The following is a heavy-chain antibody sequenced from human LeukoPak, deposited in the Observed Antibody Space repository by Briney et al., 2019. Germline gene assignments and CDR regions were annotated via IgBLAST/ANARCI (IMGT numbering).Heavy chain of an antibody. J-gene: IGHJ4*02. D-gene: IGHD3-22*01. CDR3: ARGLNYYDSSGYMETE. V-gene: IGHV4-31*03. CDR2: IYYSGST. CDR1: GGSISSGGYY. Sequence: SETLSLTCTVSGGSISSGGYYWSWIRQHPGKGLEWIGYIYYSGSTYYNPSLKSRVTISVDTSKNQFSLKLSSVTAADTAVYYCARGLNYYDSSGYMETEWGQGTLVTVSS.